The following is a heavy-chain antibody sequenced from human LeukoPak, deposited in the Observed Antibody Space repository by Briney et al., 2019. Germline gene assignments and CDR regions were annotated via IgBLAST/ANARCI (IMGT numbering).Heavy chain of an antibody. CDR3: ARVGQWLVRWFDP. CDR1: GGSFSGYY. J-gene: IGHJ5*02. CDR2: INYSGST. D-gene: IGHD6-19*01. V-gene: IGHV4-34*01. Sequence: SETLSLTCAVYGGSFSGYYWSWIRQPPGKGLEWIGEINYSGSTNYNPSLKSRVTISVDTSKNQFSLKLSSVTAADTAVYYCARVGQWLVRWFDPWGQGTLVTVSS.